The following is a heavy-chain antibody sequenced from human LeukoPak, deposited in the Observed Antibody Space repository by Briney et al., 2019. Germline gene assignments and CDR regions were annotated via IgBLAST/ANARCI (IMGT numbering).Heavy chain of an antibody. CDR3: VRTPYCGGDCLFGYFDL. D-gene: IGHD2-21*01. CDR1: GFTSEDHG. Sequence: GGSLRQSCLAFGFTSEDHGMSWVRQAPCKGLEWVSGINWNGGSTGYADSVKGRFTLSRDNDKSYLYLQMKSLRAEDAALYYCVRTPYCGGDCLFGYFDLWGRGTMVTVSS. V-gene: IGHV3-20*04. J-gene: IGHJ2*01. CDR2: INWNGGST.